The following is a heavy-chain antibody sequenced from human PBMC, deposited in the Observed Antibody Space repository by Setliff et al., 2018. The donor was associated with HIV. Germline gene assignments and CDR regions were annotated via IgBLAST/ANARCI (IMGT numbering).Heavy chain of an antibody. CDR1: GVSINSGNYY. CDR2: LYSSGNT. D-gene: IGHD1-1*01. CDR3: ARGGDGYNPGGGTFDH. J-gene: IGHJ4*02. V-gene: IGHV4-61*02. Sequence: SETLSLTCTVSGVSINSGNYYWGWIRQPAGKRLEWIGRLYSSGNTNYNPSLKSRVTISADTYKNQFSLRLKSVTAAETAVYYWARGGDGYNPGGGTFDHWGQGTLVTVSS.